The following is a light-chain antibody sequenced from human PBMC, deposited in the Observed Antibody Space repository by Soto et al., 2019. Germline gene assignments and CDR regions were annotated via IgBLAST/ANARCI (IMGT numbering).Light chain of an antibody. CDR3: KSYAGSNTYV. Sequence: QSVLTQPPSASGSPGQSVTISCTGSKSDIGIYDFVSWYRQHPGKAPRLIIYEVVQRPSGVPDRFSGSKSGNTASLTVSGLQAKDEADYFCKSYAGSNTYVFGTGTKLTVL. CDR2: EVV. CDR1: KSDIGIYDF. V-gene: IGLV2-8*01. J-gene: IGLJ1*01.